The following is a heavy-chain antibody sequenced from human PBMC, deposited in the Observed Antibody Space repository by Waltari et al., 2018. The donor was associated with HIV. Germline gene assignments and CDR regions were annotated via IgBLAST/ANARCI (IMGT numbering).Heavy chain of an antibody. CDR1: GGSFSGYY. CDR2: INHSGST. J-gene: IGHJ4*02. Sequence: QVQLQQWGAGLLKPSETLSLTCAVYGGSFSGYYWSWIRQPPGKGLEWIGEINHSGSTNSNPSLKSRVTISVDTSKNQFSLKLSSVTAADTAVYYCASLYCSGGSCYSGVDYWGQGTLVTVSS. CDR3: ASLYCSGGSCYSGVDY. V-gene: IGHV4-34*01. D-gene: IGHD2-15*01.